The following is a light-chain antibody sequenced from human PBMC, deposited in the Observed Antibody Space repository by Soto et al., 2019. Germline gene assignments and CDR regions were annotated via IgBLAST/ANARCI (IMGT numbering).Light chain of an antibody. CDR1: QSVRTY. Sequence: EVVLTQSPATLSLSPGERATLSCRASQSVRTYLAWYQVKPGQAPRLLIYDASSRASGVPARFSGSGSGTDFTLTISSLEPEDFALYYCQQRNSWPPITFGQGTRLEIK. CDR2: DAS. J-gene: IGKJ5*01. CDR3: QQRNSWPPIT. V-gene: IGKV3-11*01.